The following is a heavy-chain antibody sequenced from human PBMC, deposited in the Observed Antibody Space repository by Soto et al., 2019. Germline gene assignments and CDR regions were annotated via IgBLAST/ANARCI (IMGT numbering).Heavy chain of an antibody. CDR1: GDSISSGGFY. V-gene: IGHV4-31*01. CDR3: AGGGPVTTFRFREYPNSPFDV. J-gene: IGHJ4*02. D-gene: IGHD4-17*01. Sequence: QVQLQESGPGLVKPSQTLSLTCSVSGDSISSGGFYWSWIRQYPGKGREWIGHMFYSGSTDYNPSGKSLITISVDTSKNHFSRRLNSGTAADTAVYYCAGGGPVTTFRFREYPNSPFDVWGQGTLVTVSS. CDR2: MFYSGST.